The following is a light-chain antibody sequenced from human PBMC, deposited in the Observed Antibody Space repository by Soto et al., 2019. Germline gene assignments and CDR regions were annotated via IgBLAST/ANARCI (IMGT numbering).Light chain of an antibody. J-gene: IGKJ2*01. CDR3: HQYDHWPRGT. Sequence: EIVLTQSPATLSVSPGERATLSCSASQSIDTYLAWYQQKPGQPPRPLIYGASNRATGVPARFSGSGSGTDFTLTISSLQSEDFAVYYCHQYDHWPRGTFGQGTKVEI. CDR2: GAS. V-gene: IGKV3-15*01. CDR1: QSIDTY.